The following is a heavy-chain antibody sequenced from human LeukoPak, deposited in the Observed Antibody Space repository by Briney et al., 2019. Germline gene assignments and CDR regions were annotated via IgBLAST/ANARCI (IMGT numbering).Heavy chain of an antibody. J-gene: IGHJ6*02. V-gene: IGHV1-69*02. Sequence: AVTVSFMACVGTFISYYCNGVGQPPGQGLEWMGRIIPIVGIANYAQKFQGRVTITADKATSTAYMELSSMRSEDTAVYYWAKRTTAVAAPNYYYYGMAVWGQGSTVTVSS. CDR1: VGTFISYY. D-gene: IGHD6-19*01. CDR3: AKRTTAVAAPNYYYYGMAV. CDR2: IIPIVGIA.